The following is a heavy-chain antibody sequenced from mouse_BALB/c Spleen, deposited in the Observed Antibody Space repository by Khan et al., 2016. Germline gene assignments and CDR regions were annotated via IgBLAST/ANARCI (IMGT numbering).Heavy chain of an antibody. CDR2: IDPANGNT. D-gene: IGHD2-1*01. J-gene: IGHJ4*01. V-gene: IGHV14-3*02. CDR1: GFNIKDTY. CDR3: ARSNYGNYEEGYTMDY. Sequence: EVQLQESGAELVKPGASVKLSCTASGFNIKDTYMHWVKQRPEQGLEWLGRIDPANGNTKYDPKFQGKATITADTSSNTAYLQLSSLTSEDTAVYYCARSNYGNYEEGYTMDYWSQGTSVTVSS.